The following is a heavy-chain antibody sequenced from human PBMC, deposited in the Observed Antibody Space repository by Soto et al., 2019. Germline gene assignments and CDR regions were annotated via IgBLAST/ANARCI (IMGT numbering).Heavy chain of an antibody. J-gene: IGHJ6*02. CDR2: IIPLFRTP. V-gene: IGHV1-69*12. CDR3: ARDNDRLQLGGNYYYILDV. D-gene: IGHD4-4*01. Sequence: QVQLVQSGAEMKEPWSSVKVSCKTSGGTFSSSAISWLRQAPGQGLEWMGGIIPLFRTPDYAQKFQGRVTIAADESTSTAYMGLSSLRSEDTAVYYCARDNDRLQLGGNYYYILDVWGQGTTITVSS. CDR1: GGTFSSSA.